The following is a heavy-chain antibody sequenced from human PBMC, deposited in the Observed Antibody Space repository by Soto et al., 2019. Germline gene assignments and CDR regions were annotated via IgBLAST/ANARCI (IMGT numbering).Heavy chain of an antibody. CDR3: TTALAVAGTWTSYYGMDV. D-gene: IGHD6-19*01. V-gene: IGHV3-15*07. CDR2: IKSKTDGGTT. Sequence: GGSLRLSCAASGFTFSNAWMNWVRQAPGKGLEWVGRIKSKTDGGTTDYAAPVKGRFTISRDDSKNTLYLQMNSLKTEDTAVYYCTTALAVAGTWTSYYGMDVWGQGTTVTVSS. J-gene: IGHJ6*02. CDR1: GFTFSNAW.